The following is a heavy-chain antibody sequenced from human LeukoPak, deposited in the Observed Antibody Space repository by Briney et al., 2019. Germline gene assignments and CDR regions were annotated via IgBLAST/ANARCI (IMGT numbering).Heavy chain of an antibody. CDR1: GFSFAGYG. J-gene: IGHJ4*02. Sequence: GGSLRHSRAPSGFSFAGYGMTLVPPAPGKGPGLGSTISGSGATAYYADSVKGRFTISRDNSKNTLYLQVNSLRAEDTAVYYCAKSGSGYTRHYFDYWGQGALVTVSS. V-gene: IGHV3-23*01. D-gene: IGHD3-22*01. CDR2: ISGSGATA. CDR3: AKSGSGYTRHYFDY.